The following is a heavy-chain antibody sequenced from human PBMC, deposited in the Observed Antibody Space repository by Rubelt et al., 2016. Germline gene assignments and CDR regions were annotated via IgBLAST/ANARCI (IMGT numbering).Heavy chain of an antibody. CDR1: GFTVSTNY. D-gene: IGHD3-22*01. CDR2: LYSGGST. CDR3: AKSNYYDSSGYIDY. V-gene: IGHV3-53*01. J-gene: IGHJ4*02. Sequence: EVHLVESGGGLIQPGGSLRLSCAASGFTVSTNYMSWVRQAPGKGLEWVSVLYSGGSTYYADSVKGRFTIPRDNSKNSLYLQMNSLRAEDTALYYCAKSNYYDSSGYIDYWGQGTLVTVSS.